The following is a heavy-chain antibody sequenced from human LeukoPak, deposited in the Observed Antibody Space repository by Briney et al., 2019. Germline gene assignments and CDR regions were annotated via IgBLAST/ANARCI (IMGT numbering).Heavy chain of an antibody. CDR3: ARGSRITIFGVVIMGREMNWFDP. Sequence: PSETLSLTCTVSGGSISSSSYYWGWIRQPPGKGLEWIGSIYYSGSTYYNPSLKSRVTISVDTSKNQFSLKLSSVTAADTAVYYCARGSRITIFGVVIMGREMNWFDPWGQGTLVTVSS. V-gene: IGHV4-39*07. J-gene: IGHJ5*02. CDR2: IYYSGST. CDR1: GGSISSSSYY. D-gene: IGHD3-3*01.